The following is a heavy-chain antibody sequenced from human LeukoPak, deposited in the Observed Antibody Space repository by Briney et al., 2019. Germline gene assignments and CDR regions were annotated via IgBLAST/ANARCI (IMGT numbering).Heavy chain of an antibody. CDR3: ARVYYYDSSGYWVYYFDY. V-gene: IGHV4-59*01. J-gene: IGHJ4*02. D-gene: IGHD3-22*01. CDR1: GGSISSYY. CDR2: IYYSGST. Sequence: SETLSLTCTVSGGSISSYYWSWIRQPPGKGLGWIGYIYYSGSTNYNPSLKSRVTISVDTSKNQFSLKLSSVTAADTAVYYCARVYYYDSSGYWVYYFDYWGQGTLVTVSS.